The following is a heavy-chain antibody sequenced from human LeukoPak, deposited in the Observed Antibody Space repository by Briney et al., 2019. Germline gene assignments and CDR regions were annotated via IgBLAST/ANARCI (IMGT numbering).Heavy chain of an antibody. J-gene: IGHJ4*02. CDR1: GGSISSYY. Sequence: SETLSLTCTVSGGSISSYYWSWLRQPAGKGLEWIGRIYTSGSTNYNPSLKSRVTISVDTSKNQFSLKLSSVTAADTAVYYCARVPGYSYGLKIGYFDYWGQGTLVTVSS. V-gene: IGHV4-4*07. D-gene: IGHD5-18*01. CDR2: IYTSGST. CDR3: ARVPGYSYGLKIGYFDY.